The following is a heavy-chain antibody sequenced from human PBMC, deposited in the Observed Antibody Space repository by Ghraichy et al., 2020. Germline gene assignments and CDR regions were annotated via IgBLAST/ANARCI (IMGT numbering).Heavy chain of an antibody. V-gene: IGHV4-4*07. CDR3: AREGEGYCSGGSCYYFDY. Sequence: GSLRLSCTVSGGSISSYYWSWIRQPAGKGLEWIGRIYTSGSTNYNPSLKSRVTMSVDTSKNQFSLKLSSVTAADTAVYYCAREGEGYCSGGSCYYFDYWGQGTLVTVSS. CDR1: GGSISSYY. J-gene: IGHJ4*02. D-gene: IGHD2-15*01. CDR2: IYTSGST.